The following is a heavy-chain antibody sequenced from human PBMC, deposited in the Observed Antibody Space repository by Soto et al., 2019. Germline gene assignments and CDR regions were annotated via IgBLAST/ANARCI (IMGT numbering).Heavy chain of an antibody. D-gene: IGHD4-17*01. CDR3: ARGNPLYGTTDAFDI. CDR2: MYYSGSP. J-gene: IGHJ3*02. Sequence: PSETLSLTCTVSGGSISSFYWIWIRQPPGKGLECIGYMYYSGSPNYNPSLKSRVTMSVDTSDNEVSLKLSSVTAADTGVYYCARGNPLYGTTDAFDIWGQGTMVTVSS. V-gene: IGHV4-59*08. CDR1: GGSISSFY.